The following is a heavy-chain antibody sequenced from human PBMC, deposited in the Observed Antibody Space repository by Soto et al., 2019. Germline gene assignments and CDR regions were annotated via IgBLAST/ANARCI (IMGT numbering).Heavy chain of an antibody. V-gene: IGHV1-2*04. CDR3: ARGRDTRYGDTNTLFDF. CDR2: INPNSGGT. Sequence: QVQLVQSGAEVKKPGASVKVSCKASGYTFTGYYMHWVRQAPGQGLEWMGWINPNSGGTNYAQKFQGWVTMSRDTSISTAYMELSRLRSDDTAVYYCARGRDTRYGDTNTLFDFWGQGTLVTVSS. D-gene: IGHD4-17*01. CDR1: GYTFTGYY. J-gene: IGHJ4*02.